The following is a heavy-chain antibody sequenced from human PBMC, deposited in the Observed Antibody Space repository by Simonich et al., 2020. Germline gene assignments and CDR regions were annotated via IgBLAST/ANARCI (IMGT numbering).Heavy chain of an antibody. CDR1: GYSLSSGYY. V-gene: IGHV4-38-2*01. D-gene: IGHD6-13*01. Sequence: QVQLQESGPGLVKPSETLSLTCAVSGYSLSSGYYWGWIRQPPGKGLEWIGSIYHRGRTYYNPSLKSRVTISVDTSKNQFSLKLSSVTAADTAVYYCARVGYSNYYYYGMDVWGQGTTVTVSS. J-gene: IGHJ6*02. CDR2: IYHRGRT. CDR3: ARVGYSNYYYYGMDV.